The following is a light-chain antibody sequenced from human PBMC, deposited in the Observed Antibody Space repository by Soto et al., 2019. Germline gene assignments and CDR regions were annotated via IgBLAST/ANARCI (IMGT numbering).Light chain of an antibody. V-gene: IGKV3-15*01. Sequence: EIVLTQSPGTLSLSPGERATLSCRASQSVSSNLAWYQQKPGQAPRLLIYGASTRATGIPARFSGSGSGTEFTLTISSLQSEDFAVYYCPQYNNWYTFGQGTKVDIK. CDR1: QSVSSN. CDR2: GAS. J-gene: IGKJ2*01. CDR3: PQYNNWYT.